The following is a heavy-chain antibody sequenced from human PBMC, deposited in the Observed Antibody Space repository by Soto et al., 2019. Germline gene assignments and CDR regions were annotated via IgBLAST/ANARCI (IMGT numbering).Heavy chain of an antibody. D-gene: IGHD1-26*01. CDR2: ISYDGRAK. V-gene: IGHV3-30-3*01. J-gene: IGHJ2*01. CDR3: AGDWDRVGGSYSWSVDL. CDR1: GFSLHTYA. Sequence: QEQLVESGGGVVQPGRSLRLSCAGAGFSLHTYAMHWVRQAPGKGLEWVALISYDGRAKYYADSVKGRFTISRDNSKNTLDVQMNSLRLEDTAVYYCAGDWDRVGGSYSWSVDLWGRGTLVTVSS.